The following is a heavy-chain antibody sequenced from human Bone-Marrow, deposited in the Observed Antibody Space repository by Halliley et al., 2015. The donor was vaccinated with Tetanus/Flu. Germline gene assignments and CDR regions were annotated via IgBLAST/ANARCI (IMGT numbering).Heavy chain of an antibody. CDR2: IYYSGST. V-gene: IGHV4-59*01. Sequence: GLVKPSETLCLTCTVSGGSMSGYDWSWIRQPPGKGLEWIGYIYYSGSTNYNPSLKSRLTLSIGPSKNQFSLKLSSVTAADAAVYFCASVPLPPAIGQYNYGMDVWAQGPTVPVSS. J-gene: IGHJ6*02. CDR3: ASVPLPPAIGQYNYGMDV. D-gene: IGHD2-2*01. CDR1: GGSMSGYD.